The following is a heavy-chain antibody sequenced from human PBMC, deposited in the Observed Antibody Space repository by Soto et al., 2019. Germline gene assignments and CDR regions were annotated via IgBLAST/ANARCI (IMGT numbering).Heavy chain of an antibody. D-gene: IGHD1-1*01. V-gene: IGHV1-18*01. Sequence: ASVKVSCKASGYTFTSYGISWVRQAPGQGLEWMGWISAYNGNTNYAQKLQGRVTMTTDTSTSTAYMELRSLRSDDTAVYYCARDWGSRLERYYFDYWGQGTLVTVSS. CDR3: ARDWGSRLERYYFDY. J-gene: IGHJ4*02. CDR2: ISAYNGNT. CDR1: GYTFTSYG.